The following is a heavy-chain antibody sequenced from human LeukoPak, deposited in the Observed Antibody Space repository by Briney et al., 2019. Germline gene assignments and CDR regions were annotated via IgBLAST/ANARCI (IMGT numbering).Heavy chain of an antibody. CDR3: ASPGRGSGWGLDAFDI. V-gene: IGHV4-59*01. CDR2: IYYSGST. J-gene: IGHJ3*02. CDR1: GGSISSYY. Sequence: SETLSLTCTVSGGSISSYYWSWIRQPPGKGLEWIGYIYYSGSTNYNLSLKSRVTISVDTSKNQFSLKLSSVTAADTAVYYCASPGRGSGWGLDAFDIWGQGTMVTVSS. D-gene: IGHD6-19*01.